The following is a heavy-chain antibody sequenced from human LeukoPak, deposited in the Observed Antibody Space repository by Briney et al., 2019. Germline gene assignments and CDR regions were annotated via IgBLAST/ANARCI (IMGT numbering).Heavy chain of an antibody. CDR2: INPSGGST. D-gene: IGHD3-10*01. J-gene: IGHJ5*02. CDR1: GYTFTNYY. V-gene: IGHV1-46*01. CDR3: AGGITRRWFDP. Sequence: GASVKVSCKASGYTFTNYYMHWVRQAPGQGLEWMGIINPSGGSTSYAQKFQGRVTMTRDMSTSTVYMELSSLRSEDTAVYYCAGGITRRWFDPWGQGTLVTVSS.